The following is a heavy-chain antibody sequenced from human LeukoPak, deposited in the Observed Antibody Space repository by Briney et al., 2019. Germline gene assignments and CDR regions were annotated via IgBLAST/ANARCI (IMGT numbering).Heavy chain of an antibody. CDR2: IYYSGST. CDR3: ARDLHSSGYPYYYYYGMDV. Sequence: PSETLSLTCTVSGGSISSSSYYWGWIRQPPGKGLEWIGSIYYSGSTYYNPSLKSRVTISVDTSKNQFSLKLSSVTAADTAVYYCARDLHSSGYPYYYYYGMDVWGQGTTVTVSS. D-gene: IGHD3-22*01. V-gene: IGHV4-39*07. CDR1: GGSISSSSYY. J-gene: IGHJ6*02.